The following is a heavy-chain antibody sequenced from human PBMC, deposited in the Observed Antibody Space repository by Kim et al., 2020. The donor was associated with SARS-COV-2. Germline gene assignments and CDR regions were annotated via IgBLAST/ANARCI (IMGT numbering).Heavy chain of an antibody. V-gene: IGHV3-48*04. Sequence: GGSLRLSCAASGFTFSSYSMNWVRQAPGKGLEWVSYISSSSSTIYYADSVKGRFTISRDNAKNSLYLQMNSLRAEDTAVYYCARSLSPMIVVVITIPDAFDIWGQGTMVTVSS. CDR2: ISSSSSTI. D-gene: IGHD3-22*01. CDR3: ARSLSPMIVVVITIPDAFDI. CDR1: GFTFSSYS. J-gene: IGHJ3*02.